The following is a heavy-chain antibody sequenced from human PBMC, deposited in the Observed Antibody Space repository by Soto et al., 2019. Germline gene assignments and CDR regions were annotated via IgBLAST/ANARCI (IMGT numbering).Heavy chain of an antibody. D-gene: IGHD3-3*01. V-gene: IGHV3-23*01. CDR3: AKDQYYDFWSGYYSFFDY. CDR1: GFTFSSYA. J-gene: IGHJ4*02. CDR2: ISGSGGST. Sequence: PGGSLRLSCAASGFTFSSYAMSWVRQAPGKGLEWVSAISGSGGSTYYADSVKGRFTISRDNSKNTLYLQMNSLRAEDTAVYYCAKDQYYDFWSGYYSFFDYWGQGTLVTVSS.